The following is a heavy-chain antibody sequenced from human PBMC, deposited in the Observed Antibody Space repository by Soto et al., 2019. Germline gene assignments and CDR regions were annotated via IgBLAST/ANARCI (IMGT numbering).Heavy chain of an antibody. CDR1: GFTFSDYY. Sequence: AGGSLRLSCAASGFTFSDYYMSWIRQAPGKGLEWVSYISSSGSTIYYADSVKGRFTISRDNAKNSLYLQMNSLRAEDTAVYYCARNRWELLGWFDPWGQGTLVTVSS. V-gene: IGHV3-11*01. CDR3: ARNRWELLGWFDP. D-gene: IGHD1-26*01. CDR2: ISSSGSTI. J-gene: IGHJ5*02.